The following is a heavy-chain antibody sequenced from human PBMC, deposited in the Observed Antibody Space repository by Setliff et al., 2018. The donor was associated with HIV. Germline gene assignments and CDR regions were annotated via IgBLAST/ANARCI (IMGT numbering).Heavy chain of an antibody. D-gene: IGHD6-19*01. V-gene: IGHV4-38-2*01. Sequence: KPSETLSLPCAPSGYSINSGFSRAWVRHPPGQGPQWCGSIYQSGSIYYNPSLQSRVPISVDSSKNQFSLNLFSVTAADTDVYYCARPRRVRSRAWYWFDIWGQGTLVTVSS. J-gene: IGHJ5*02. CDR3: ARPRRVRSRAWYWFDI. CDR2: IYQSGSI. CDR1: GYSINSGFS.